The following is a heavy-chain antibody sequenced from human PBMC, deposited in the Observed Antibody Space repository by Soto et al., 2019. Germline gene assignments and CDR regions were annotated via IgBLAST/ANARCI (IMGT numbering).Heavy chain of an antibody. CDR3: EIDSGRFGENPVYYYYGMDV. V-gene: IGHV1-46*01. J-gene: IGHJ6*02. CDR1: GYTFTSYY. D-gene: IGHD3-10*01. CDR2: INPSGGST. Sequence: ASVKVSCKASGYTFTSYYMHWVQQAPGQGLEWMGLINPSGGSTSYAQKFQGRVTMTSDTSTSTVYMELSSLRSEDTAVYYCEIDSGRFGENPVYYYYGMDVWGQGSTVTVSS.